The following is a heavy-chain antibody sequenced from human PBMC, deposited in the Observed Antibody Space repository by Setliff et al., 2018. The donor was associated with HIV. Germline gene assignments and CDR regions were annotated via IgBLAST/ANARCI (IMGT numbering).Heavy chain of an antibody. D-gene: IGHD1-26*01. CDR2: IGYSGST. Sequence: TLSLTCTVSGGSINYYYWNWIRQSPGKGLEWIGFIGYSGSTSYNPSLNSRVTISVDTSKNQFSLKLSSVSTADTAVYYCARWGENSGRPDWRAFDIWGQATMVTVSS. V-gene: IGHV4-59*01. CDR3: ARWGENSGRPDWRAFDI. CDR1: GGSINYYY. J-gene: IGHJ3*02.